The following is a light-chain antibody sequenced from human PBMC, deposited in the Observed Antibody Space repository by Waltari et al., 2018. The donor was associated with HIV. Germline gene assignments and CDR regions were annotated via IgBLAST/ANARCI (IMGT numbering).Light chain of an antibody. CDR3: CSYAGSTNWV. Sequence: QSALTQPASVSGSPGQSITISFTGTSSDVGTYNLVSWYQQRPGKAPKLIISEVSQRPAGVSNHFSGSKSANTASLTISGLQAEDEADYYCCSYAGSTNWVFGGGTKLTFL. J-gene: IGLJ3*02. CDR2: EVS. CDR1: SSDVGTYNL. V-gene: IGLV2-23*02.